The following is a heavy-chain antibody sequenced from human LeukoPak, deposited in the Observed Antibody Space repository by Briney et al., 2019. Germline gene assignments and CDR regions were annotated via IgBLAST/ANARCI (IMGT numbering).Heavy chain of an antibody. CDR3: ARDQWFGELVNYYYYYMDV. V-gene: IGHV1-18*01. D-gene: IGHD3-10*01. Sequence: ASVKVSCKASGYTFNSYAINWVRQAPGQGLEWMGWISTYTGYTNYAQKLQGRVTMTTATSTSTAYMELRSLRSDDTAVYYCARDQWFGELVNYYYYYMDVWGKGTTVTVSS. J-gene: IGHJ6*03. CDR2: ISTYTGYT. CDR1: GYTFNSYA.